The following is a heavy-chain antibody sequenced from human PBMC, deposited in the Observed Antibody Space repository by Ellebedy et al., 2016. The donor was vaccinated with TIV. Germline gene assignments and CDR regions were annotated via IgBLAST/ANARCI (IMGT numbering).Heavy chain of an antibody. CDR1: GFTFSSYA. J-gene: IGHJ4*02. CDR2: ISYDGSNK. V-gene: IGHV3-30-3*01. Sequence: GESLKISXAASGFTFSSYAMHWVRQAPGKGLEWVAVISYDGSNKYYADSVKGRFTISRDNSKNTLYLQMNSLRAEDTAVYYCARRGYSYSSPFDYWGQGTLVTVSS. CDR3: ARRGYSYSSPFDY. D-gene: IGHD5-18*01.